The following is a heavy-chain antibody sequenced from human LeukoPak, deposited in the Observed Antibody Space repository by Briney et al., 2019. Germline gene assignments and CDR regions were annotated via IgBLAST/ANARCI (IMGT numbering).Heavy chain of an antibody. CDR3: ASSSSSSSTFDY. CDR2: IYPGDSDT. Sequence: KPGETLQISCKAAGYSFTSYWSGCVRQMPGKGLGWVGIIYPGDSDTRYSPSFQGQVTISADKSINTAYLQWSSLKASDTAMYYWASSSSSSSTFDYWGQGTLVTVSS. CDR1: GYSFTSYW. V-gene: IGHV5-51*03. D-gene: IGHD6-6*01. J-gene: IGHJ4*02.